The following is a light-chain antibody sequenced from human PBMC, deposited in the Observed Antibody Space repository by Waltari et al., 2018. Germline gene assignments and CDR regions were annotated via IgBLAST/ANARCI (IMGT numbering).Light chain of an antibody. V-gene: IGKV1-NL1*01. CDR2: TAS. CDR3: QQYYSIALD. CDR1: QRIGNS. J-gene: IGKJ4*01. Sequence: DIQLTQSPSSLSASVGDRVTITCRASQRIGNSVAWYQQKPGKAPKPLLCTASKLESGVPSRFSGSGSGTEYTLTISSLQPEDFATYYCQQYYSIALDFGGGTKVEIK.